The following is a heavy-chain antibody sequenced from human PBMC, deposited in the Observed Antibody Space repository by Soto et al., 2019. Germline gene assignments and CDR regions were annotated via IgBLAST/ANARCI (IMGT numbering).Heavy chain of an antibody. CDR3: ARTPKNYHFDY. V-gene: IGHV3-72*01. CDR2: SGSNLRGFNT. CDR1: GFIFSDHY. D-gene: IGHD3-10*01. J-gene: IGHJ4*02. Sequence: EVQLVESGGDLVQPGGSLRLSCAVSGFIFSDHYMDWVCQAPGKGLEWVGRSGSNLRGFNTLYASSVKDRFTISRDNSNNLLFLQMNSLKTEDTAVYYCARTPKNYHFDYWGQGTLVTVSS.